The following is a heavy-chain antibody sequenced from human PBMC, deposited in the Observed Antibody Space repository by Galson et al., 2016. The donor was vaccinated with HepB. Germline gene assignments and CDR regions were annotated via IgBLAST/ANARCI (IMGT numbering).Heavy chain of an antibody. J-gene: IGHJ6*02. CDR3: ARSKIAGGPMDV. CDR2: IYPGDSET. CDR1: ENSFTNYW. Sequence: QSGAEVKKPGESLKISCKGSENSFTNYWIAWVRQMPGKGLEWMGIIYPGDSETRYSPSFQGQVTISADKSISTAYLQWSTLQASDTAMYYCARSKIAGGPMDVWGQGTTVTVSS. V-gene: IGHV5-51*01. D-gene: IGHD3-22*01.